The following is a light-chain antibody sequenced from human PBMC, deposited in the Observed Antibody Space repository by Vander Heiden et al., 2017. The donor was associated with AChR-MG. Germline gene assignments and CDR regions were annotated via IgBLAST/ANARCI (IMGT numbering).Light chain of an antibody. J-gene: IGLJ3*02. Sequence: QSALTQPPSASGSPGPSVTIPCTGTSSDIGTYDYVSWYQLHPGKAPRLIISEVHKRPSGVPDRFSGSKSGNTASLTVSGLQAEDEAHYYCSSYAGTYSFVFGGGTKLTVL. CDR3: SSYAGTYSFV. CDR2: EVH. V-gene: IGLV2-8*01. CDR1: SSDIGTYDY.